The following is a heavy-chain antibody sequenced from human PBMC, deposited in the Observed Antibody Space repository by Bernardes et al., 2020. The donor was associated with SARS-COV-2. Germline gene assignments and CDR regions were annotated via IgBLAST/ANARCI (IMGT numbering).Heavy chain of an antibody. V-gene: IGHV3-21*01. CDR2: FSNSGSTI. J-gene: IGHJ3*02. CDR3: ARRYYGSGSPEAFDS. D-gene: IGHD3-10*01. CDR1: GFSFSTYS. Sequence: GGSLRLSCAASGFSFSTYSMKWVRQAPGKGLEWVSSFSNSGSTIFYADSVKGRFTISRDNAKNSVYLQMNSLRVEDTAVYYCARRYYGSGSPEAFDSWGQGTMVT.